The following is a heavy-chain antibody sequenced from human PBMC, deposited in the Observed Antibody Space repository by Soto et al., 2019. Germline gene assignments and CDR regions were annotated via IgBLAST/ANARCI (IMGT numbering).Heavy chain of an antibody. CDR3: ARGTGLRSFDWTTHYYFDY. CDR1: GGSLSSGDYY. J-gene: IGHJ4*02. Sequence: SETLSLTCTVSGGSLSSGDYYWGWLRQPPGKGLESIEYIDYSGSTYHNPSLKSQVNISVDTSKNQFALKLSSVTTADTAVYYGARGTGLRSFDWTTHYYFDYWGQGTLVTVSS. CDR2: IDYSGST. D-gene: IGHD3-9*01. V-gene: IGHV4-30-4*01.